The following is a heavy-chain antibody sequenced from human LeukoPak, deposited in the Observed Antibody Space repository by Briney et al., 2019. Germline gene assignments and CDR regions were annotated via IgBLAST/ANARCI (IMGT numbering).Heavy chain of an antibody. CDR2: ISGSADTT. CDR3: ARDRQQLADYYDSSGYYYAEYFQH. CDR1: GFSFSSYA. V-gene: IGHV3-23*01. J-gene: IGHJ1*01. Sequence: SGGSLRLSCAASGFSFSSYAMSWVRQAPGKGLEWVSAISGSADTTYYADSVKGRFTISRDNAKNSLYLQMNSLRAEDTAVYYCARDRQQLADYYDSSGYYYAEYFQHWGQGTLVTVSS. D-gene: IGHD3-22*01.